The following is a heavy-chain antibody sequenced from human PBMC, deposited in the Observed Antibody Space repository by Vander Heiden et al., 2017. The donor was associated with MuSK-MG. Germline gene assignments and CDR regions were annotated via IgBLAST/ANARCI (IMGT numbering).Heavy chain of an antibody. CDR3: ARSGRRDDSSRYYYGMFEY. D-gene: IGHD3-22*01. CDR2: INGNGDRT. V-gene: IGHV3-20*04. J-gene: IGHJ4*02. Sequence: EVQLLASGQAVLRPGGSLRLSCAASGFTFDDYGLNWVRRAPGKGLEWVSGINGNGDRTGYADSVKGRFTISRDNAKNSLYLQMNSLRAEDTALYYCARSGRRDDSSRYYYGMFEYWGRGILVTVSS. CDR1: GFTFDDYG.